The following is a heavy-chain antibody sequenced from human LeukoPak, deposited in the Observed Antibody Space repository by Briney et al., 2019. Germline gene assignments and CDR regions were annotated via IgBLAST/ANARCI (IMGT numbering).Heavy chain of an antibody. CDR1: GGSISSGSYY. CDR2: ILTSGST. CDR3: ARGLSSGSS. V-gene: IGHV4-61*02. Sequence: SETLSLTCTVSGGSISSGSYYWSWIRQPAGKGLEWIGRILTSGSTNYNPSLKSRVTISLDSSKNQLSLDLRSVTAADTAVYYCARGLSSGSSWGQGTLVTVSS. D-gene: IGHD5-18*01. J-gene: IGHJ4*02.